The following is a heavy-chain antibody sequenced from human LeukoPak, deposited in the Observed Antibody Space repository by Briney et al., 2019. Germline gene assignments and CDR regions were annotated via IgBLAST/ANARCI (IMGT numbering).Heavy chain of an antibody. J-gene: IGHJ4*02. D-gene: IGHD2-21*01. CDR3: ARVVGDTGYYFDP. Sequence: GGSLRLSCAASGFTFSSYAMSWVRHAPGEGLEWVSAISDSGGTTYYADSVKGRFTISRDDARNSLYLQMNSLRVEDTAVYYCARVVGDTGYYFDPWGQGTLVTVSS. V-gene: IGHV3-23*01. CDR2: ISDSGGTT. CDR1: GFTFSSYA.